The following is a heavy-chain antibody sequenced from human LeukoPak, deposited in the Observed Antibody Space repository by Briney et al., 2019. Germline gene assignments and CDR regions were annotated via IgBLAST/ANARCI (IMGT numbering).Heavy chain of an antibody. CDR3: ARGLLNYYYGMDV. CDR2: ISSSSSTI. CDR1: GFTFSSYS. V-gene: IGHV3-48*04. J-gene: IGHJ6*02. Sequence: GGSLRLSCAASGFTFSSYSMNWVRQAPGKGLEWVSYISSSSSTIYYADSVKGRFTVSRDNAKNSLYLQMNSLRAEDTAVYYCARGLLNYYYGMDVWGQGTTVTVSS.